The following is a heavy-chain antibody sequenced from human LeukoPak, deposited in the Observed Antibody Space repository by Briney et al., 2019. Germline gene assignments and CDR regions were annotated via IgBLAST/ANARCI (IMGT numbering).Heavy chain of an antibody. J-gene: IGHJ4*02. CDR2: INQDGTEK. CDR3: PRTYD. V-gene: IGHV3-7*04. D-gene: IGHD3-16*01. Sequence: GGSLRLFCAASGFTFTTNWMTWVRQAPGKGLEWVANINQDGTEKYYVDSVKGRFTISRDNAKNSLYLQMNGLRAEDTAVYYCPRTYDGDQAALVTVSS. CDR1: GFTFTTNW.